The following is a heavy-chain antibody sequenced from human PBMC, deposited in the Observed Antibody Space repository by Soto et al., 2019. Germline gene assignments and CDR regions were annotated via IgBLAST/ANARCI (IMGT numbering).Heavy chain of an antibody. D-gene: IGHD3-22*01. CDR1: GFIFNNYA. CDR2: ISWNSGNV. Sequence: EVQLVESGGGLVQPGRSLRLSCAASGFIFNNYAMHWVRQAPGKGLEWVSGISWNSGNVGYVDSVKGRFTISRDNAENSLYLQMDSLRPEDTALYYCAKDTGDSSGYYYYHYYGMDVWGQGTTVTVSS. CDR3: AKDTGDSSGYYYYHYYGMDV. J-gene: IGHJ6*02. V-gene: IGHV3-9*01.